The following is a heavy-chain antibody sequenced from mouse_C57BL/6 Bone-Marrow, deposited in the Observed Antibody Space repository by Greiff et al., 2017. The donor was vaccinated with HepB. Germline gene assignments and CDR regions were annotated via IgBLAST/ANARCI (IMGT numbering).Heavy chain of an antibody. V-gene: IGHV1-55*01. CDR3: ARSAAYYSNWGFAY. CDR2: IYPGSGST. J-gene: IGHJ3*01. Sequence: QVQLQQPGAELVKPGASVKMSCKASGYTFTSYWITWVKQRPGQGLEWIGDIYPGSGSTNYNEKFKSKATLTVDTSSSTAYMQLSSLTSEDSAVYYCARSAAYYSNWGFAYWGQGTLVTVSA. D-gene: IGHD2-5*01. CDR1: GYTFTSYW.